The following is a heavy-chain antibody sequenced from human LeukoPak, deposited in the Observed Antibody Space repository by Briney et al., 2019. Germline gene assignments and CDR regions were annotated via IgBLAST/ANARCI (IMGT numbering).Heavy chain of an antibody. CDR3: ARVKTVGAVDY. CDR1: GGSISSGTYY. CDR2: IYYSGST. V-gene: IGHV4-61*01. D-gene: IGHD1-26*01. J-gene: IGHJ4*02. Sequence: SETLSLTCTVSGGSISSGTYYWSWIRQPPGKGLEWIGYIYYSGSTNYNPSLKSRVTISVDTSKNQFSLKLSSVTAADTAVYYCARVKTVGAVDYWGQGTLVTVSS.